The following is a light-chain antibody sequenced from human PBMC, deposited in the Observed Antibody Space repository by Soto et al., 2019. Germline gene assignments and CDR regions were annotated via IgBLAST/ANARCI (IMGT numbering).Light chain of an antibody. CDR2: AIT. J-gene: IGLJ1*01. CDR1: SSDVGGTNF. V-gene: IGLV2-14*03. Sequence: QSALTQPASVSGSPGQSITISCTGTSSDVGGTNFLSWYQQHPDKAPKLLIYAITNRPSGVSNRFSGSKSGSTASLTISGLQTDDEADYFCCSYTTINSVVFGTGTKVTDL. CDR3: CSYTTINSVV.